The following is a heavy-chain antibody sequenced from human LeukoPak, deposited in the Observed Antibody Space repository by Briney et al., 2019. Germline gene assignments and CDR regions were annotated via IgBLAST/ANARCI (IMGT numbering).Heavy chain of an antibody. CDR2: IYYSGTT. CDR3: AREFCSGGSCYYRGVDY. CDR1: GGSISSYY. J-gene: IGHJ4*02. Sequence: PSETLSLTCTVSGGSISSYYWTWIRQPPGKGLKWIGYIYYSGTTYYNPSLKSRVTISVDTSKNQFSLKLSSVTAADTAVYYCAREFCSGGSCYYRGVDYWGQGTLVTVSS. V-gene: IGHV4-59*08. D-gene: IGHD2-15*01.